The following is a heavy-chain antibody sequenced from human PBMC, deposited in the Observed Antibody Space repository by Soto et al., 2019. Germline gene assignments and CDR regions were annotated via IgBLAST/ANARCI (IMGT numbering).Heavy chain of an antibody. CDR3: ARMAARGSTSCPVFDY. J-gene: IGHJ4*02. Sequence: ASVKVSCKASGYTFTSYAMHWVRQAPGQRLEWMGGINAGNGKTKYSQKFQGRVTITADESTSTAYMELSSLRSEDTAVYYCARMAARGSTSCPVFDYWGQGTLVTVSS. D-gene: IGHD2-2*01. V-gene: IGHV1-3*01. CDR2: INAGNGKT. CDR1: GYTFTSYA.